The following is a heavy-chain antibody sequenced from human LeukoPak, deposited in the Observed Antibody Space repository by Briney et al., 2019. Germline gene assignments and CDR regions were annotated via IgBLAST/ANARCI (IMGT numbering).Heavy chain of an antibody. CDR3: AREVPGREWWRQINWFDP. V-gene: IGHV1-46*01. J-gene: IGHJ5*02. D-gene: IGHD2-15*01. CDR1: GYTFTSYY. Sequence: EASVKVSCKASGYTFTSYYMHWVRQAPGQGLEWMGIINPSGGSTSYAQKFQGRVTMTRNTSISTAYMELSSLRSEDTAVYYCAREVPGREWWRQINWFDPWGQGTLVTVSS. CDR2: INPSGGST.